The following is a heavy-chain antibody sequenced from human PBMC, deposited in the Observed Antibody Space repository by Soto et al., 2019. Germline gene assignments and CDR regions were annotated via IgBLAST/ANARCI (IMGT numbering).Heavy chain of an antibody. CDR1: GFSLSTSGMC. D-gene: IGHD6-13*01. J-gene: IGHJ5*02. Sequence: SGPTLVNPTQTLTLTCTFSGFSLSTSGMCVSWIRQPPGKALEWLALIDWDDDKYYSTSLKTRLTISKDISKNQVVLTMTNMDPVDTATYYCARIRRSSFFNWFDPWGQGTLVTVSS. CDR3: ARIRRSSFFNWFDP. V-gene: IGHV2-70*01. CDR2: IDWDDDK.